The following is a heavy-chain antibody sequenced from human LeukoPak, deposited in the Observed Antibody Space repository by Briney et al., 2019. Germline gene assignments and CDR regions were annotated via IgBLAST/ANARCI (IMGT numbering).Heavy chain of an antibody. CDR3: ARAPIVGATLDY. V-gene: IGHV1-69*04. CDR1: GGTFSSYA. CDR2: IIPILGIA. D-gene: IGHD1-26*01. J-gene: IGHJ3*01. Sequence: SVKVSRKASGGTFSSYAISWVRQAPGQGLEWMGRIIPILGIANYAQKFQGRVTITADKSTSAAYMELSSLRSEDTAVYYCARAPIVGATLDYWGQGTMATVSS.